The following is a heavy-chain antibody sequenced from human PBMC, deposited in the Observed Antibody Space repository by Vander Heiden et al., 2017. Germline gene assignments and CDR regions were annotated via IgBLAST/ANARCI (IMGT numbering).Heavy chain of an antibody. CDR2: IRSKADNYAT. V-gene: IGHV3-73*02. CDR3: ARRDCFSSSCAFDI. Sequence: EVQLVESGGGLVQPGGSLKLSCAASGFSFSGSAMHWVRQASGKGLEWVGRIRSKADNYATAYAATLKGRFTISRDDSKNTAYLQMNSLKTEDTAMYYCARRDCFSSSCAFDIWGQGTTVTVSS. CDR1: GFSFSGSA. D-gene: IGHD2-2*01. J-gene: IGHJ3*02.